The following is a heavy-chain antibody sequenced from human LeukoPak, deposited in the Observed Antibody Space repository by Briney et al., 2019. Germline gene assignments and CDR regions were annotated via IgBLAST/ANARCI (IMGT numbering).Heavy chain of an antibody. CDR2: IWYDGSNR. Sequence: GGSLRLSCAASGFTFSSYGMHWVRQAPGKGLEWVAVIWYDGSNRYYADSVKGRFTISRDNSKNTLYLQMNSLRAEDTAVYYCARDGRFGELLAYYFDYWGQGTLVTVSS. D-gene: IGHD3-10*01. V-gene: IGHV3-33*01. J-gene: IGHJ4*02. CDR1: GFTFSSYG. CDR3: ARDGRFGELLAYYFDY.